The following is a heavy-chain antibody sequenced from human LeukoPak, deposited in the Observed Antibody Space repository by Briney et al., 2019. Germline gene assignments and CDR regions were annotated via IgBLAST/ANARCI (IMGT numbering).Heavy chain of an antibody. CDR2: INPSGGST. CDR3: ARDPPPGGSYYYRLDY. V-gene: IGHV1-46*01. D-gene: IGHD1-26*01. J-gene: IGHJ4*02. Sequence: GASVKVSCKASGYTFTSYYMHWVRQAPGQGLEWMGIINPSGGSTSYAQKFQGRVTMTRDMSTSTVYMELSSLRSEDTAVYYCARDPPPGGSYYYRLDYWGQGTLVTVSS. CDR1: GYTFTSYY.